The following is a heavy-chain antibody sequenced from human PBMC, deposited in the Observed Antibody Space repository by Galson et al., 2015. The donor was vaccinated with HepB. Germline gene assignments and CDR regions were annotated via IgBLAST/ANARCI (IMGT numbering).Heavy chain of an antibody. CDR1: GFTFSSYG. V-gene: IGHV3-33*01. CDR2: IWYDGSNK. Sequence: SLRLSCAASGFTFSSYGMHWVRQAPGKGLEWVAVIWYDGSNKYYADSVKGRFTISRDDSKNTLYLQMNSLRAEDTAVYYCARDPGSYDSSGYDYWGQGTLVTVSS. D-gene: IGHD3-22*01. J-gene: IGHJ4*02. CDR3: ARDPGSYDSSGYDY.